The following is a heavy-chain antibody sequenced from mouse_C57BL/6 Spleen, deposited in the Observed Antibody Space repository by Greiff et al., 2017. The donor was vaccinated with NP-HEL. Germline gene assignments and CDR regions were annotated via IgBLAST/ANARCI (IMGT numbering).Heavy chain of an antibody. CDR1: GYTFTDYY. CDR2: IFPGSGST. D-gene: IGHD3-2*02. Sequence: VQLQQSGPELVKPGASVKISCKASGYTFTDYYINWVKQRPGQGLEWIGWIFPGSGSTYYHEKFKGKATLTVDNFSSTAYMLLSSLTSEDSAVYFCARGGSSGLCDYWGQGTTLTVSS. CDR3: ARGGSSGLCDY. V-gene: IGHV1-75*01. J-gene: IGHJ2*01.